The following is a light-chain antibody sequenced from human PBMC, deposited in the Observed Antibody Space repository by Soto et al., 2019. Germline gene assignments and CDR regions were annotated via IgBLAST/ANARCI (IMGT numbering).Light chain of an antibody. J-gene: IGKJ1*01. CDR2: AAS. CDR1: QGIRND. Sequence: AIQMTQSPSSLSASVGDRVTITCRASQGIRNDLGWYQQKPGRAPKLLIYAASTLHIGVPSRFSGSGSGTDFTHTISSLQPEDFATYYCLQDYNYPWTFGQGTTVEIK. V-gene: IGKV1-6*01. CDR3: LQDYNYPWT.